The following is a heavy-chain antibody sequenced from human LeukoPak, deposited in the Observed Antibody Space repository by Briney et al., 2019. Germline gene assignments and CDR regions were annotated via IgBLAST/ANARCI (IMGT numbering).Heavy chain of an antibody. Sequence: ASVKVSCKASGYTFTGYNMHWVRQAPGQGLEWMGWINPNSGGTNYAQKFQGRVTMTRDTSISTAYMELSRPRSDDTAMYYCARDGYSSSWQLNWFDPWGQGTLVTVSS. D-gene: IGHD6-13*01. CDR3: ARDGYSSSWQLNWFDP. CDR1: GYTFTGYN. J-gene: IGHJ5*02. V-gene: IGHV1-2*02. CDR2: INPNSGGT.